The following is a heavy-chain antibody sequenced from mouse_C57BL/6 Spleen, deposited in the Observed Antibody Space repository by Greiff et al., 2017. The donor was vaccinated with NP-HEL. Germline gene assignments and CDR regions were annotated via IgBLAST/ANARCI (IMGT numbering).Heavy chain of an antibody. D-gene: IGHD3-3*01. CDR2: ISNGGGST. CDR1: GFTFSDYY. Sequence: EVHLVESGGGLVQPGGSLKLSCAASGFTFSDYYMYWVRQTPEKRLEWVAYISNGGGSTYYPDTVKGRFTISRDNAKNTLYLQMSRLKSEDTAMYYCARHGAGLGYFDVWGTGTTVTVSS. J-gene: IGHJ1*03. V-gene: IGHV5-12*01. CDR3: ARHGAGLGYFDV.